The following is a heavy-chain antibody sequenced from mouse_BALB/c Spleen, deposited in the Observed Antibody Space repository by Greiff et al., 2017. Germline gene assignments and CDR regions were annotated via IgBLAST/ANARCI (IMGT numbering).Heavy chain of an antibody. J-gene: IGHJ3*01. V-gene: IGHV5-12-2*01. D-gene: IGHD2-4*01. Sequence: EVKLVESGGGLVQPGGSLKLSCAASGFTFSSYTMSWVRQTPEKRLEWVAYISNGGGSTYYPDTVKGRFTISRDNAKNTLYLQMSSLKSEDTAMYYCARSYYDYGDWFAYWGQGTLVTVSA. CDR1: GFTFSSYT. CDR2: ISNGGGST. CDR3: ARSYYDYGDWFAY.